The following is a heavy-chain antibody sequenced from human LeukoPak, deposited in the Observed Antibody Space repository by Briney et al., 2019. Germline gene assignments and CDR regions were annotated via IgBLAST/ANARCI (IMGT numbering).Heavy chain of an antibody. V-gene: IGHV3-23*01. Sequence: GGSLRLSCAASGFTFSSYAMNWVRQAPGKGLEWVSTLGQCGGYTNYADSVKGRFTISRDNSKNTVSLQMNSLRAEDTAVYYCAKAPNDFGDSPPLGSFDIWGQGTMVTVSS. CDR3: AKAPNDFGDSPPLGSFDI. D-gene: IGHD4-17*01. J-gene: IGHJ3*02. CDR1: GFTFSSYA. CDR2: LGQCGGYT.